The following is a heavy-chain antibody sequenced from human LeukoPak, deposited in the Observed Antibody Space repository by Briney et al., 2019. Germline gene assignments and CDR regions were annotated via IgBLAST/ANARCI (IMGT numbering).Heavy chain of an antibody. J-gene: IGHJ6*03. D-gene: IGHD2-2*01. V-gene: IGHV1-69*05. CDR3: SRAPIVVVPAATTYYYYYYMDV. CDR1: GGTFTSYG. Sequence: SVTVSCKASGGTFTSYGISWVRQAPGQGLEWMGGIIPIFGTATYAQKFQGRVTITTDESTSTDYMELSSLRSEDTAVYYCSRAPIVVVPAATTYYYYYYMDVWGKGTTVTVSS. CDR2: IIPIFGTA.